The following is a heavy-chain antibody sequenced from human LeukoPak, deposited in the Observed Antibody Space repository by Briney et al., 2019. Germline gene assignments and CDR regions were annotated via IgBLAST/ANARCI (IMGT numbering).Heavy chain of an antibody. V-gene: IGHV3-48*02. CDR1: GFSFSTYS. J-gene: IGHJ4*02. CDR3: ARGDRNSGYDLYYFDY. Sequence: GGSLRLSCAASGFSFSTYSMNWVRQAPGKGLEWVSYITGSSSTTYYVDSVKGRFTISRDNAKNSLYLQMNSLRDEDTAVYYCARGDRNSGYDLYYFDYWGQGTLVTVSS. D-gene: IGHD5-12*01. CDR2: ITGSSSTT.